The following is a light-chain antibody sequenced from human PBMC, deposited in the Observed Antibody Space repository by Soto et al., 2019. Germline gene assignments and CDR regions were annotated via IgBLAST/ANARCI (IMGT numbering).Light chain of an antibody. Sequence: QSVLTQPPSVSGAPGQTITISCTGTSTDVGGYNAVSWYQHHPGKAPKLIIYEVTHRPSGVSDRFSASKSGNTASLTISGLQAEDEADYYCNSFRVSHLYVFGTGTKLTVL. V-gene: IGLV2-14*01. J-gene: IGLJ1*01. CDR2: EVT. CDR1: STDVGGYNA. CDR3: NSFRVSHLYV.